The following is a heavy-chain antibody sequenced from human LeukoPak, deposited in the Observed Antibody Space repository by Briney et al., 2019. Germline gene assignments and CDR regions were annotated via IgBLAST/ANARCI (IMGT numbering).Heavy chain of an antibody. V-gene: IGHV4-39*02. Sequence: SETLSLTCGVSGVSIFSGSYYWGWIRQPPGKGLEWIGSVHHSGNNHSNPSLKSRVTVSVDTSKNHFSLKLKSVTAADTAVFYCARSRWIAAGPFDYWGQGSLVTVSS. D-gene: IGHD6-13*01. CDR3: ARSRWIAAGPFDY. J-gene: IGHJ4*02. CDR1: GVSIFSGSYY. CDR2: VHHSGNN.